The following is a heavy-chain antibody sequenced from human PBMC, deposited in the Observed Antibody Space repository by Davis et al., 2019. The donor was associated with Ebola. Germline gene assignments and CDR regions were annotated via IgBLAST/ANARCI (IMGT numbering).Heavy chain of an antibody. V-gene: IGHV3-11*05. CDR3: TRGRGGSSWELY. CDR1: GFTFSDYY. J-gene: IGHJ4*02. Sequence: GESLKISCAASGFTFSDYYMSWIRQAPGKGLEWVSYISSSSSYTNYADSVKGRFNISRDSSRNTLYLQMNSLRADDTATYYCTRGRGGSSWELYWGRGTLVAVSS. D-gene: IGHD6-13*01. CDR2: ISSSSSYT.